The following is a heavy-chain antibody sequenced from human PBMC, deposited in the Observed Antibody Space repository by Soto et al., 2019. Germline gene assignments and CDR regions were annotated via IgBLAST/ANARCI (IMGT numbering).Heavy chain of an antibody. V-gene: IGHV1-8*01. CDR3: ARAVGIAVAGLDR. CDR1: GYNFPSFN. CDR2: MNPTNGNA. D-gene: IGHD6-19*01. Sequence: QERLVQSGAELRRPGASVKISCRASGYNFPSFNVNWVRQASGQGPEWLGWMNPTNGNAAFARDFQGRVTITRDLSTETGYLELGGLSSGDTAIYYCARAVGIAVAGLDRWGRGTVVTVS. J-gene: IGHJ5*02.